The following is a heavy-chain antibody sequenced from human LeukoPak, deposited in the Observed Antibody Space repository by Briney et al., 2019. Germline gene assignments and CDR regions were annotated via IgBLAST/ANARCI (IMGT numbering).Heavy chain of an antibody. V-gene: IGHV7-4-1*02. Sequence: ASVKVSCKVSGYTLTELSMHWVRQAPGQGLEWMGWINTNTGNPTYAQGFTGRFVFSLDTSVSTAYLQISSLKAEDTAVYYCARDGLIAAAPTGPWGQGTLVTVSS. J-gene: IGHJ5*02. CDR2: INTNTGNP. D-gene: IGHD6-13*01. CDR3: ARDGLIAAAPTGP. CDR1: GYTLTELS.